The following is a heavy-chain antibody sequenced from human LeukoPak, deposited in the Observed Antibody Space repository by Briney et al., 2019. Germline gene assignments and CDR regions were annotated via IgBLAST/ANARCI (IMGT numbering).Heavy chain of an antibody. CDR3: VARPSHSSGYWEFDY. CDR2: ISSNGGST. J-gene: IGHJ4*02. V-gene: IGHV3-64D*06. Sequence: PGGSLRLSCAASGFTFSSYGMHWVRQAPGKGLEYVSAISSNGGSTYYADSVKGRFTISRDNSKNTLYLQMSSLRAEDTAVYYCVARPSHSSGYWEFDYWGQGTLVTVSS. D-gene: IGHD3-22*01. CDR1: GFTFSSYG.